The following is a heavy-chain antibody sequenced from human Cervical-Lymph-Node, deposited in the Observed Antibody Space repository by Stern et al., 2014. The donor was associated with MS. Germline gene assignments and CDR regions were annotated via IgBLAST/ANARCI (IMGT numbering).Heavy chain of an antibody. V-gene: IGHV1-69*06. J-gene: IGHJ5*02. CDR3: ARDQGDYGSGSDYSWFDP. D-gene: IGHD3-10*01. CDR1: RNTFSHYA. CDR2: IIPGLGTT. Sequence: QVQLVQSGDEVKKPGSSVKVSCKASRNTFSHYALRWVRQAPEQGLEWLGGIIPGLGTTSYAQKFQGRITISADTSTNTVYMELSSLRSEDTAVYFCARDQGDYGSGSDYSWFDPWGQGTLVTVSS.